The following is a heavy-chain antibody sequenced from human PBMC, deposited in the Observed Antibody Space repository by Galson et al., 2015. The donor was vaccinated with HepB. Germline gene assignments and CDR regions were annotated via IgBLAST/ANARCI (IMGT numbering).Heavy chain of an antibody. Sequence: SLRLSCAASGFTFNNAWMSWVRQTPGKGLEWVGLIRSKTDGGTIDYAAPVKGRFSISRDDSKNTMYLQMNSLKTEDTAVYYCTTRYNGYDFYVVVSDTNYYYGMDVWGQGTTVTVSS. CDR3: TTRYNGYDFYVVVSDTNYYYGMDV. D-gene: IGHD5-12*01. CDR1: GFTFNNAW. V-gene: IGHV3-15*01. CDR2: IRSKTDGGTI. J-gene: IGHJ6*02.